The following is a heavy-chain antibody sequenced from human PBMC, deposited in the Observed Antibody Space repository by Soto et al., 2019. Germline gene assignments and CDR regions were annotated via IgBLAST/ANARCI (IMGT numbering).Heavy chain of an antibody. J-gene: IGHJ4*02. CDR1: GGSFSGYY. CDR2: INHSGST. D-gene: IGHD2-2*01. Sequence: SETLSLTCAVYGGSFSGYYWSWIRQPPGRGLEWIGEINHSGSTNYNPSLKSRVTISIDTSKNQFSLKLSSLTAADTAVYYCGRQYCSSRRCYELDYWGQGTLVTVSS. CDR3: GRQYCSSRRCYELDY. V-gene: IGHV4-34*01.